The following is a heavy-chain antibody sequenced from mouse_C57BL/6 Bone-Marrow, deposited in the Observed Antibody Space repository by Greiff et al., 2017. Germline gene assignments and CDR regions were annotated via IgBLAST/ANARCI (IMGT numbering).Heavy chain of an antibody. Sequence: EVQLVESGGDLVKPGGSLKLSCAASGFTFSSYGMSWVRQTPDKRLEWVATISSGGSYTYYPDSVKGRFTISRDNAKNTLYLQMSSLKSEDTAMYYCARQKGYYGRALYYFDYWGQGTTLTVSS. V-gene: IGHV5-6*01. CDR3: ARQKGYYGRALYYFDY. D-gene: IGHD1-1*01. J-gene: IGHJ2*01. CDR1: GFTFSSYG. CDR2: ISSGGSYT.